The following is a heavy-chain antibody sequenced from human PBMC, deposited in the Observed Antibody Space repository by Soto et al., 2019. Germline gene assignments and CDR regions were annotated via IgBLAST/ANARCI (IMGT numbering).Heavy chain of an antibody. V-gene: IGHV3-48*03. Sequence: GSLRLSCAASGFTFSSYEMNWVRQAPGKGLEWVSYISSSGSTIYYADSVKGRFTISRDNAKNSLYLQMNSLRAEDTAVYYCAREEEVECSSTSCYSYYYYGMDVWGQGTTVTVSS. CDR2: ISSSGSTI. CDR3: AREEEVECSSTSCYSYYYYGMDV. CDR1: GFTFSSYE. D-gene: IGHD2-2*02. J-gene: IGHJ6*02.